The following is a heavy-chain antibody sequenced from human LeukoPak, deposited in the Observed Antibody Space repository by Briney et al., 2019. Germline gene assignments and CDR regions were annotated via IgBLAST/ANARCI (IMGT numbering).Heavy chain of an antibody. V-gene: IGHV4-30-2*01. D-gene: IGHD3-22*01. CDR1: GGSISSGGYS. Sequence: PSETLSLTCAVSGGSISSGGYSWSWIRQPPGKGLEWIGYIYHSGSTYYNPSLKSRVTISVDRSKNQFSLKLSPVTAADTAVYYCATSYYDSSGYYYFDYWGQGTLVTVSS. CDR3: ATSYYDSSGYYYFDY. J-gene: IGHJ4*02. CDR2: IYHSGST.